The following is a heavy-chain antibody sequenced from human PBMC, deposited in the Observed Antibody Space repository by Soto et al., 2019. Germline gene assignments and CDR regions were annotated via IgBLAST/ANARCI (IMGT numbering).Heavy chain of an antibody. Sequence: GGSLRRSCADSGFTFSSYWMSWVRQAPGKGLEWVATIKRSSSEIYYADSVKGRFTISRDNAKNSLYLQMNSLRAEDTAVYYCARSRPGETIDYWGQGTLVTVSS. V-gene: IGHV3-7*01. D-gene: IGHD2-21*01. CDR3: ARSRPGETIDY. J-gene: IGHJ4*02. CDR2: IKRSSSEI. CDR1: GFTFSSYW.